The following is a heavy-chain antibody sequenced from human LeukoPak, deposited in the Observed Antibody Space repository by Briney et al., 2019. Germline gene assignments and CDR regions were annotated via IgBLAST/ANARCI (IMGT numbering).Heavy chain of an antibody. J-gene: IGHJ3*02. CDR2: IITILGIA. V-gene: IGHV1-69*04. Sequence: EASVKLSRKASGGTFRSYAISWVRQAPGQALEWMGKIITILGIANYAQKFQGRVTITADKSTSTAYMELSSLRSEDTAVYYCARDSGTNAFDIWGQGTMVTVSS. CDR3: ARDSGTNAFDI. CDR1: GGTFRSYA. D-gene: IGHD1-1*01.